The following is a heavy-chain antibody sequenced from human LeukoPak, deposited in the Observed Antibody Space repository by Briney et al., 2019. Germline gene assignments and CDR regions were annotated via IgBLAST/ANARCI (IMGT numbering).Heavy chain of an antibody. V-gene: IGHV4-30-4*01. CDR3: ARVAGSSGYSDAFDI. CDR1: GGSISSGDYY. CDR2: IYYSGST. D-gene: IGHD3-22*01. J-gene: IGHJ3*02. Sequence: PSETLSLTCTVSGGSISSGDYYWSWIRQPPGKGLEWIGYIYYSGSTYYNPSLKSRVTISVDTSKNQFSLKLSSVTAADTAVYYCARVAGSSGYSDAFDIWGQGTMVTVSS.